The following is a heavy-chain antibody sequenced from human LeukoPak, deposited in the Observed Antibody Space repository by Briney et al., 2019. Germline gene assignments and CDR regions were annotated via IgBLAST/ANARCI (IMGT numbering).Heavy chain of an antibody. D-gene: IGHD6-6*01. J-gene: IGHJ4*02. CDR3: AKGRLVLDY. CDR1: GFTLSIYA. CDR2: ISDSGGKT. V-gene: IGHV3-23*01. Sequence: GGSLRLSCAATGFTLSIYAMSWVRQAPGKGLEWVSSISDSGGKTYYADSVKGRFAISRGNSKNTLYLQMDSLRAEDTAVYYCAKGRLVLDYWGQGTLVTVSS.